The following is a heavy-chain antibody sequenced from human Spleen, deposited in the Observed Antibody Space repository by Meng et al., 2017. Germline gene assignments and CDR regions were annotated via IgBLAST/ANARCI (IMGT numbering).Heavy chain of an antibody. J-gene: IGHJ4*02. CDR3: ARGTPTRIEAAGYHDY. D-gene: IGHD6-13*01. CDR2: INHSRST. V-gene: IGHV4-34*01. CDR1: AGCCSGYY. Sequence: HVPLHVSAHGLVKPSETLSLTCVVYAGCCSGYYWNWICQPPGQGLEWNGEINHSRSTNYNPSRNSRVPITVDTSTNQFSLKLSSVTAAATDVYYCARGTPTRIEAAGYHDYWGQGTLVTVSS.